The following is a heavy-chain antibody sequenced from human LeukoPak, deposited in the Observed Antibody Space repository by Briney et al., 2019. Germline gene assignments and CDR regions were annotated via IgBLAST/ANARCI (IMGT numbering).Heavy chain of an antibody. J-gene: IGHJ6*03. CDR3: ARGSSYDFWSANYRDPYYYYMDV. D-gene: IGHD3-3*01. Sequence: TGGSLRRSCAASGFTFTNYWMSWIRQPPGMGLEWSGEINHSGSTNYNPSLKSRVTISVDTSKNQFFLKLSSVTAADTAVYYCARGSSYDFWSANYRDPYYYYMDVWGKGTTVTVSS. V-gene: IGHV4-34*01. CDR2: INHSGST. CDR1: GFTFTNYW.